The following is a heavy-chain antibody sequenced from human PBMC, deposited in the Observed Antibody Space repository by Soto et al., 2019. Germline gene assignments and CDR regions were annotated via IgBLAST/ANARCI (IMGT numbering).Heavy chain of an antibody. CDR2: LYSGGQT. CDR3: ARGGKASGGLDX. J-gene: IGHJ6*02. CDR1: DFNFDNIY. Sequence: GGSLILSCAVSDFNFDNIYMSWVRQAPGKGLEWVSILYSGGQTYYTESVRGRFTISRDISKNTVYLEMNGLIAEDTAVYYCARGGKASGGLDXWGQGTTVTVS. V-gene: IGHV3-53*01. D-gene: IGHD3-3*01.